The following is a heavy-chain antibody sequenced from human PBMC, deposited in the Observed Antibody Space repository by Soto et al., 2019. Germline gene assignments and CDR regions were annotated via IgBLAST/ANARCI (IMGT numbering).Heavy chain of an antibody. D-gene: IGHD3-10*01. CDR2: IIPILGIA. CDR1: GGTFSTYS. CDR3: AKVTYHYASGSYYPDYAYSGMDV. V-gene: IGHV1-69*02. Sequence: QVQLVQSGPEVKRPGSSMKVSCRASGGTFSTYSIIWVRQAPGQGLEWMGRIIPILGIADYAQKFQGRVTITADISTSAAYMELNSLRSEDTAVYFCAKVTYHYASGSYYPDYAYSGMDVWGQGTTVTVSS. J-gene: IGHJ6*02.